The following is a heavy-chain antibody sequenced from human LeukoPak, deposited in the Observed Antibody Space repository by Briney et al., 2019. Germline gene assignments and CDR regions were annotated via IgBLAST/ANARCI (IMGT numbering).Heavy chain of an antibody. CDR2: IYSSGST. D-gene: IGHD5-12*01. CDR1: GGSISSYY. V-gene: IGHV4-59*01. CDR3: AIPTYSGYEFDY. Sequence: PSETLSLTCGVSGGSISSYYWSWIRQAPGKGLEWIGYIYSSGSTNYNPSLKGRLTISVDTSKNHFSLRLRSVTAADTAVYYCAIPTYSGYEFDYWGQGTLVTVSS. J-gene: IGHJ4*02.